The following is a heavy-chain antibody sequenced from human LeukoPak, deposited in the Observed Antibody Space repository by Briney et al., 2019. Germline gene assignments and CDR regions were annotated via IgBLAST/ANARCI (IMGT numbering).Heavy chain of an antibody. CDR3: ARVLREEMAPELETDAFDI. J-gene: IGHJ3*02. CDR2: INPSGGST. CDR1: GYTFTSYY. V-gene: IGHV1-46*01. Sequence: ASVKVSCKAYGYTFTSYYMHWVRQAPGQGLEWMGIINPSGGSTSYAQKFQGRVTMTTDTSTSTIYMELRSLRSDDTAVYYCARVLREEMAPELETDAFDIWGQGTMVTVSS. D-gene: IGHD5-24*01.